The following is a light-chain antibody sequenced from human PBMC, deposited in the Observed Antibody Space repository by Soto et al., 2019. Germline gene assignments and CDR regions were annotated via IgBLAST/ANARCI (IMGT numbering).Light chain of an antibody. CDR3: AAWDGSLSAWV. Sequence: QSVLTQPPSTTGTPGQRVTISCSGRTSNIGYNFVYWYQHLPGTAPKLLIYRNDERPSGVPDRFSGSKSGTSASLAISGLQSEDEADYYCAAWDGSLSAWVFGGGTKVTVL. J-gene: IGLJ3*02. CDR2: RND. V-gene: IGLV1-47*01. CDR1: TSNIGYNF.